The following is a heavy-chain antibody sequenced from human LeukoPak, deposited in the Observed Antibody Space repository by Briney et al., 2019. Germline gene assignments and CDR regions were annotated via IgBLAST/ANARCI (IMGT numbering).Heavy chain of an antibody. J-gene: IGHJ4*02. CDR1: GFTFSSYA. CDR2: ISGSGGST. Sequence: PGGALRLSCAASGFTFSSYAMSWVRQAPGKGLEWVSAISGSGGSTYYADSVKGRFTISRGNSKNTLYLQMNSLRAEDTAVYYCAKDLAWQLAGTGTIDYWGQGTLVTVSS. CDR3: AKDLAWQLAGTGTIDY. D-gene: IGHD6-19*01. V-gene: IGHV3-23*01.